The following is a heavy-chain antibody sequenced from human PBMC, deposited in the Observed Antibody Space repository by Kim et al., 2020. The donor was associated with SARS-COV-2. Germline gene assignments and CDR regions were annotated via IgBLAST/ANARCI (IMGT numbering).Heavy chain of an antibody. CDR3: GRTMVRGVIPS. CDR2: INTNTGNP. J-gene: IGHJ5*02. D-gene: IGHD3-10*01. CDR1: GYAFTTYT. V-gene: IGHV7-4-1*02. Sequence: ASVKVSCKASGYAFTTYTMTRVRQAPGHGLEWMGWINTNTGNPTYAQGFTGRFVFSLDTSVSTTYLQINSLQAEDTAVYYCGRTMVRGVIPSWGQVTLVT.